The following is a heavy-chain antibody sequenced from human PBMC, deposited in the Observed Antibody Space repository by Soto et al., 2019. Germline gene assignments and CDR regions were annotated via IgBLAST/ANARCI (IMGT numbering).Heavy chain of an antibody. Sequence: SVKVSCKASGGTFSSYAISWVRQAPGQGLEWMGGIIPIFGTANYAQKFQGRVTITADESTRTAYMELSSLRSEDTAVYYCARALEWLLSQRYHYGMDVWGQGTTVTVSS. V-gene: IGHV1-69*13. CDR1: GGTFSSYA. J-gene: IGHJ6*02. CDR3: ARALEWLLSQRYHYGMDV. CDR2: IIPIFGTA. D-gene: IGHD3-3*01.